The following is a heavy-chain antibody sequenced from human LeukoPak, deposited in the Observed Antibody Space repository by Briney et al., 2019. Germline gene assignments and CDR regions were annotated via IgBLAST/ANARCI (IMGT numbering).Heavy chain of an antibody. Sequence: GGSLRLSCAVSGFTVSSNYMSWVRQAPGKGLEWVSVIYNDGSTFYADSVKGRFTISRDNSKNTLYLQMNSLRAEDTAVYYCAITGESSTWALYFDYWGQGTLVTVSS. CDR2: IYNDGST. D-gene: IGHD6-13*01. CDR3: AITGESSTWALYFDY. V-gene: IGHV3-53*01. CDR1: GFTVSSNY. J-gene: IGHJ4*02.